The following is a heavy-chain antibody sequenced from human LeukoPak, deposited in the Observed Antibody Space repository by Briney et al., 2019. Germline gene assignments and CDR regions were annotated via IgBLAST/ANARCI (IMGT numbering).Heavy chain of an antibody. V-gene: IGHV3-30-3*01. CDR3: ARSPHDGAFDI. CDR2: ISYDGSNK. Sequence: GGSLRLSCAASGFTFSNYEFNWVRQAPGKGLEWVAVISYDGSNKYYADSVKGRFTISRDNSKNTLYLQMNSLRAEDTAVYYCARSPHDGAFDIWGQGTMVTVPS. J-gene: IGHJ3*02. CDR1: GFTFSNYE. D-gene: IGHD3-3*01.